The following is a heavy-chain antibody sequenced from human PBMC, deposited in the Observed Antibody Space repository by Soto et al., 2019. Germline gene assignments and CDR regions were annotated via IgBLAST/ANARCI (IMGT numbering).Heavy chain of an antibody. D-gene: IGHD2-15*01. CDR1: GFTFGDSY. CDR2: ISPGSRYP. V-gene: IGHV3-11*06. J-gene: IGHJ5*02. CDR3: VRGGGGGLFDP. Sequence: PVGSLRLSCAGSGFTFGDSYMSWIRQAPGKGLEWLSYISPGSRYPAYADSVKGRLTISRDNAKRSLYLQMMSLTAEDTAIYYCVRGGGGGLFDPWGQGTMVTVSS.